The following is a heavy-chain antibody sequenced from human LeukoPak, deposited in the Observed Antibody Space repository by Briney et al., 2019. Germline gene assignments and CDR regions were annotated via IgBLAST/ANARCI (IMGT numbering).Heavy chain of an antibody. V-gene: IGHV4-34*01. D-gene: IGHD3-22*01. J-gene: IGHJ3*02. Sequence: SETLSLTCAVYGGSFSGHYWTWIRQVPGKELEWIGEINYIENTDYNPSLKSRVTISVDMSKNQFSLKLTSVTAADSAVYYCARRYYDSRRVFDIWGQGTMVTVSS. CDR3: ARRYYDSRRVFDI. CDR1: GGSFSGHY. CDR2: INYIENT.